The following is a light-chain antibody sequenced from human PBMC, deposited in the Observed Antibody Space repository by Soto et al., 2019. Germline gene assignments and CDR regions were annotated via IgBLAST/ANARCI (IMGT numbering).Light chain of an antibody. Sequence: EIVLTQSPGTLSLSPGERATLSCRASQSVSSNYLAWYQQKPGQAPRLLIHGASRRATGIQDRFSGSGSGTDFTLTISRLVPEDCAVYYCQQYGGSLKTFGQGTKVEIK. CDR2: GAS. J-gene: IGKJ1*01. CDR1: QSVSSNY. V-gene: IGKV3-20*01. CDR3: QQYGGSLKT.